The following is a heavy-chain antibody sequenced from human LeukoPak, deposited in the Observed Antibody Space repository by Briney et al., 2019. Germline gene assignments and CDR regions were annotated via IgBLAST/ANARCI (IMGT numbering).Heavy chain of an antibody. CDR1: SDSFTSVTDY. D-gene: IGHD6-19*01. Sequence: PSETLSLTCTVSSDSFTSVTDYWAWIRQPPGKGLEWIASADYSGGTYYNPSLESRVAISADMSKNQISLRLSSVAAADTALYYCARERGEDYSSGWYKTNFFDNWGQGTRVTVSS. CDR3: ARERGEDYSSGWYKTNFFDN. CDR2: ADYSGGT. J-gene: IGHJ4*02. V-gene: IGHV4-39*07.